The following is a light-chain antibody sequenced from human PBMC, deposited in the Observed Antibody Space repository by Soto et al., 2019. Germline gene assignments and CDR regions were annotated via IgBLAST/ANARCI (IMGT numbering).Light chain of an antibody. CDR1: QSISIW. J-gene: IGKJ2*01. Sequence: DIQMTQSPSTLSASVGDRVTITCRASQSISIWLAWYQQKPGKAPKLLIYDASSLESGVPSRFSGSESGTEFTLTISGLQPDDFATYYCQQYYNYLFTFGQGTKLEIK. V-gene: IGKV1-5*01. CDR3: QQYYNYLFT. CDR2: DAS.